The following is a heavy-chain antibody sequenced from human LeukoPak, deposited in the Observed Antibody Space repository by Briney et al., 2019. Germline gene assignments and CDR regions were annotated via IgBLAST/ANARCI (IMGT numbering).Heavy chain of an antibody. CDR2: IYTSGIT. D-gene: IGHD1-14*01. Sequence: SETLSLTCTASSGSISGHYWSWIRQSPGRGLEGIGNIYTSGITKYNPSLSRRVTISIDTSKNQFSLKVTSMTAADTAVYYCARQAQDGTDNYFDPWGQGTLVTVSS. CDR1: SGSISGHY. V-gene: IGHV4-4*09. CDR3: ARQAQDGTDNYFDP. J-gene: IGHJ5*02.